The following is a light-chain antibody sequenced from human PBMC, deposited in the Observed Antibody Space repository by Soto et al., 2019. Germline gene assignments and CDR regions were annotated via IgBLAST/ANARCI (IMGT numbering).Light chain of an antibody. V-gene: IGLV2-14*01. CDR3: SSKTSSSSPFV. J-gene: IGLJ1*01. Sequence: QSVLTQPPSASGSPGQSVTFSCTGTRSDVGGYNYVSWYQQHPGKAPKLMIYEVSNRPSGVSNRFSGSKSGNTASLTISGLQADDEGDYYCSSKTSSSSPFVFGTGTKVTVL. CDR2: EVS. CDR1: RSDVGGYNY.